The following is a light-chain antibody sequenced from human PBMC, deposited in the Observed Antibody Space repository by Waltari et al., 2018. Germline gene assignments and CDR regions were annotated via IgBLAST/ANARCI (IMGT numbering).Light chain of an antibody. J-gene: IGLJ3*02. Sequence: QAVLTQPSSLSASPGASASLTCTLRSGMNVGTYTIYWYRQKPGSPPQYLLRYKSDSDYQGVAVVPSHFSGSKDASASAGILLSSGLQSEDEADYYCMIWHSSASVFGGGTKLTVL. CDR2: YKSDSDY. CDR3: MIWHSSASV. CDR1: SGMNVGTYT. V-gene: IGLV5-45*03.